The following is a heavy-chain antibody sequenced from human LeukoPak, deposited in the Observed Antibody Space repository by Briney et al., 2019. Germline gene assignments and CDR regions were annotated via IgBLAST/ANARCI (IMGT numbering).Heavy chain of an antibody. V-gene: IGHV3-11*04. D-gene: IGHD3-3*01. CDR3: ARVAHYDFWSGYGNNWFDP. J-gene: IGHJ5*02. CDR2: ISSSSSTI. CDR1: GFTFSAYY. Sequence: GGSLRLSCAASGFTFSAYYMSWIRQAPGKGLEWVSYISSSSSTIYYADSVKGRFTISRDNAKNSLYLQMNSLRAEDTAVYYCARVAHYDFWSGYGNNWFDPWGQGTLVTVSS.